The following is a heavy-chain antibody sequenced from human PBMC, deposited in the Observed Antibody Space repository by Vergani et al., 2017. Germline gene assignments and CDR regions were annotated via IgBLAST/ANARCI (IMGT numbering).Heavy chain of an antibody. J-gene: IGHJ5*02. V-gene: IGHV4-39*01. CDR1: GGSITYGAFY. CDR3: ARCYRDEGXIYGGTVVNWFDP. D-gene: IGHD4-23*01. CDR2: IYYSENK. Sequence: QLQLQESGPGLVKPSETLALTCTVSGGSITYGAFYWGWIRQSPGKGLEWIGSIYYSENKFYNPSLESRVTLSIDTTTNQFALKLKSVTAADTAVYYCARCYRDEGXIYGGTVVNWFDPWGQGTLVTVSS.